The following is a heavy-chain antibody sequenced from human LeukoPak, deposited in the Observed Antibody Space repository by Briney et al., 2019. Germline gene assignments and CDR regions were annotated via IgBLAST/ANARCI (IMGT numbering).Heavy chain of an antibody. CDR3: ARGSRWVVVPADFDY. J-gene: IGHJ4*02. V-gene: IGHV3-21*04. Sequence: GGSLRLSCAASGFTFSSYSMNWVRQAPGKGLEWVSSISSSSSYIYYADSVKGRFTISRDNAKNSLYLQMNSLRAEDTALYYCARGSRWVVVPADFDYWGQGTLVTVSS. CDR1: GFTFSSYS. CDR2: ISSSSSYI. D-gene: IGHD2-2*01.